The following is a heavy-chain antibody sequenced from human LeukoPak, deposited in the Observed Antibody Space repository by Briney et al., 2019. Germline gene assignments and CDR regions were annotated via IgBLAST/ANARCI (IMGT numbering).Heavy chain of an antibody. CDR2: ISSSSSYI. CDR3: AKELYSSSWYRDAFDI. CDR1: GFTFSSYS. D-gene: IGHD6-13*01. V-gene: IGHV3-21*01. Sequence: KPGGSLRLSCAASGFTFSSYSMNWVRQAPGKGLEWVSSISSSSSYIYYADSVKGRFTISRDNAKNTLYLQMNSLRAEDTAVYYCAKELYSSSWYRDAFDIWGQGTMVTVSS. J-gene: IGHJ3*02.